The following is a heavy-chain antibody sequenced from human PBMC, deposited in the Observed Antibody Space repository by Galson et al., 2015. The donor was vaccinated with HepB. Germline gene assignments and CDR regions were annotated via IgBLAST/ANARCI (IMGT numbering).Heavy chain of an antibody. CDR1: GFTFDDYA. CDR3: AKDISPAYYGRRGEGYFDY. CDR2: ISWDGGST. V-gene: IGHV3-43D*04. J-gene: IGHJ4*02. Sequence: SLRLSCAASGFTFDDYAMHWVRQAPGKGLEWVSLISWDGGSTYYADSVKGRFTISRDNSKNSLYLQMNSLRAEDTALYYCAKDISPAYYGRRGEGYFDYWGQGTLVTVSS. D-gene: IGHD4-17*01.